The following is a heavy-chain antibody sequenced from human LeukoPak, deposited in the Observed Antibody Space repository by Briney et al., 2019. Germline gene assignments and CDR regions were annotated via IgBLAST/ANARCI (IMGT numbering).Heavy chain of an antibody. V-gene: IGHV3-33*01. Sequence: PGRSLRLSCAASGFTFTNYGMHWVRQAPGKGLEWVAVIWYDGSIKYYADSVKGRFIISRDNSKNTLYLQMNSLRAEDTAVYYCARAYYYDTSATPDYWGQGTLVTVSS. CDR1: GFTFTNYG. CDR2: IWYDGSIK. D-gene: IGHD3-22*01. J-gene: IGHJ4*02. CDR3: ARAYYYDTSATPDY.